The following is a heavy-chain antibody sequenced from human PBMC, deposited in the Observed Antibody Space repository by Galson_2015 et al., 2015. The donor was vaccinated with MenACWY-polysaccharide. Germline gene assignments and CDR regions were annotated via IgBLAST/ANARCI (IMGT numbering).Heavy chain of an antibody. Sequence: SLRLSCAASGFTFSIYAMAWVRQAPGKGLEWVSGITGGDLSAFHANSVKGRFTISRDNSESTLYLQLNSLRAEDTAIYYCASQTWTGYFDYWGQGILVTVSS. CDR1: GFTFSIYA. CDR3: ASQTWTGYFDY. V-gene: IGHV3-23*01. CDR2: ITGGDLSA. J-gene: IGHJ4*02. D-gene: IGHD3-10*01.